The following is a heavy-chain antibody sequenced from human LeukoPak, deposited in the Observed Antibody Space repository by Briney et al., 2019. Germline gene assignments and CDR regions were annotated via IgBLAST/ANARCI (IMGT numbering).Heavy chain of an antibody. CDR2: IYHRGNT. CDR3: ATSRDGYNHFDY. Sequence: PSGTLSLTCVVSGDSITTSNWWNWVCQPPGKGLEWIGKIYHRGNTNNNPSLKSRVTMSVDRSKNQFSLNLTSVTAADTAVYYCATSRDGYNHFDYWGQGILVTVSS. CDR1: GDSITTSNW. J-gene: IGHJ4*02. V-gene: IGHV4-4*02. D-gene: IGHD5-24*01.